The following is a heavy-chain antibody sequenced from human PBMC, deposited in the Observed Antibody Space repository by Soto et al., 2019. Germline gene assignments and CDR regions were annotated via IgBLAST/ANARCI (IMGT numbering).Heavy chain of an antibody. CDR2: INGDGASL. Sequence: PXGSLSLSCSGSGFICSSFWMHWVRQGPGKGLEWVSRINGDGASLAYAESVKGRFSISRDNVKNTLHLQMNSLGVDDTAVYFCAREGSLGLDVWGRGTTVTVS. CDR1: GFICSSFW. V-gene: IGHV3-74*03. CDR3: AREGSLGLDV. J-gene: IGHJ6*02. D-gene: IGHD3-10*01.